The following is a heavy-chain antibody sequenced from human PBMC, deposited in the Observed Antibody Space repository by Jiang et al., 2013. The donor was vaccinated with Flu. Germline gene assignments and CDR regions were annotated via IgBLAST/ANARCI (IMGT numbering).Heavy chain of an antibody. J-gene: IGHJ3*02. CDR2: IYYSGST. V-gene: IGHV4-39*01. CDR3: ARAFRSGSYYNAAAFDI. CDR1: SISSSSYY. D-gene: IGHD3-10*01. Sequence: SISSSSYYWGWIRQPPGKGLEWIGSIYYSGSTYYNPSLKSRVTISVDTSKNQFSLKLSSVTAADTAVYYCARAFRSGSYYNAAAFDIWGQGTMVTVSS.